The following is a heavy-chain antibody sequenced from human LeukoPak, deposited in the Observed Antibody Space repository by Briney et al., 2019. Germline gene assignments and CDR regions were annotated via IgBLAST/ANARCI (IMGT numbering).Heavy chain of an antibody. CDR1: GFTFSSYC. J-gene: IGHJ4*02. CDR2: IKEEGSYK. D-gene: IGHD2-8*02. V-gene: IGHV3-7*01. Sequence: PGGSLRLSCAASGFTFSSYCMSWVRQAPGKGLEWVADIKEEGSYKYYADSVKGRSTISRDNAKNTLYLQMNSLRAEDTAVYYCARIYCDGGGYRGFDVWGQGTLVTVSS. CDR3: ARIYCDGGGYRGFDV.